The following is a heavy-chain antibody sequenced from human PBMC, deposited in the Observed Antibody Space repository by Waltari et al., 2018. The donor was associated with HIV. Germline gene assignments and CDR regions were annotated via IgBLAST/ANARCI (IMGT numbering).Heavy chain of an antibody. CDR1: GFTFSSFS. CDR3: ARALTNFGGF. V-gene: IGHV3-21*01. J-gene: IGHJ4*02. Sequence: EVQLVESGGGLVKTGGSLRLSCDGSGFTFSSFSMNWVRQAPGKGLEWVASISSGSSFIDYADSVKGRFTISRDNAKNSLYLQMKSLRVEDTALYYCARALTNFGGFWGQGTLVTVSS. D-gene: IGHD4-17*01. CDR2: ISSGSSFI.